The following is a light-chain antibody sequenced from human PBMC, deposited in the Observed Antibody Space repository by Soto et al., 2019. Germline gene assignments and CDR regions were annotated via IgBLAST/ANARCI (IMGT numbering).Light chain of an antibody. Sequence: QSALTQPASVSGSPGQSITISCTKTSGYVRSYNLVSWDQHHPGKAPKFIIYEGNKRPSGVYNRFSGSKSGNTASLTISGLQAEEEADYYCCSYAGSRIYVFGTGTKLPVL. CDR2: EGN. J-gene: IGLJ1*01. V-gene: IGLV2-23*01. CDR1: SGYVRSYNL. CDR3: CSYAGSRIYV.